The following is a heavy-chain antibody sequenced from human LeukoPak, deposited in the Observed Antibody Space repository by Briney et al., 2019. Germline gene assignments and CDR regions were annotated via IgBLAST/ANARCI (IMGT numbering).Heavy chain of an antibody. J-gene: IGHJ3*02. CDR2: IKEDGSVT. CDR3: TRDSGYNAFDI. CDR1: GFTFRSSW. V-gene: IGHV3-7*01. D-gene: IGHD5-12*01. Sequence: GGSLRLSCAASGFTFRSSWTCWVRQAPGKGLEWVANIKEDGSVTHYVDSVRGRFTISRDNAKSSLYLQMNSLRVEDTAVYYCTRDSGYNAFDIWGQGTMVSVSS.